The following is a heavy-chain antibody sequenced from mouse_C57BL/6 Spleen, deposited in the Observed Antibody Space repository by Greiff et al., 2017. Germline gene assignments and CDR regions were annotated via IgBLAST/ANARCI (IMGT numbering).Heavy chain of an antibody. D-gene: IGHD2-5*01. V-gene: IGHV14-1*01. CDR1: GFNIKDYD. Sequence: VQLKQSGAELVRPGASVKLSCTASGFNIKDYDMHWVKQRPEQGLEWIGRIDPEDGDTEYAPKFQGNATMTADTASNTSYLQLSSLTSEDTAVYYCTTGGYYSNYVDAYWGQGTLVTVSA. CDR2: IDPEDGDT. CDR3: TTGGYYSNYVDAY. J-gene: IGHJ3*01.